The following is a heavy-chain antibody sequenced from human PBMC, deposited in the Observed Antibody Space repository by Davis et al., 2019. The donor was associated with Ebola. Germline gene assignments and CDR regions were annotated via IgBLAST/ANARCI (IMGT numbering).Heavy chain of an antibody. CDR2: IRSKAYGGTT. J-gene: IGHJ3*02. CDR3: TRVTLWFGEPNAFDI. V-gene: IGHV3-49*04. Sequence: GESLKISCTASGFTFGDYAMSWVRQAPGKGLEWVGFIRSKAYGGTTEYAASVKGRFTISRDDSKSIAYLQMNSLKTEDTAVYYCTRVTLWFGEPNAFDIWGQGTMVTVSS. CDR1: GFTFGDYA. D-gene: IGHD3-10*01.